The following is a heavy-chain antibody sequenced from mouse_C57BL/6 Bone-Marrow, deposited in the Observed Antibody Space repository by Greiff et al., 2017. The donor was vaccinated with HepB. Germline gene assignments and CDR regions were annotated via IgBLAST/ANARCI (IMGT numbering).Heavy chain of an antibody. CDR3: AREATVVYFDY. V-gene: IGHV1-50*01. Sequence: QVQLQQPGAELVKPGASVKLSCKASAYTFTSYWMQWVKQRPGQGLEWIGEIDPSDSYTNYNQKFKGKATLTVDTSSSTAYMQLSSLTSEDSAVYYCAREATVVYFDYWGQGTTLTVSS. CDR1: AYTFTSYW. J-gene: IGHJ2*01. D-gene: IGHD1-1*01. CDR2: IDPSDSYT.